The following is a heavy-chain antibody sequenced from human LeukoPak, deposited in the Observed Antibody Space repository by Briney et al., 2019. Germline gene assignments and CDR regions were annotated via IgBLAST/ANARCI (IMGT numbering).Heavy chain of an antibody. V-gene: IGHV3-53*01. D-gene: IGHD3-3*01. J-gene: IGHJ4*02. CDR3: AKDRDFWKGGLFDY. Sequence: PGGSLRLSCAVSGFTVRSNDMSWVRQAPGKGLEWVSVIYSGGSTYYADSVKGRFTISRDNSKNTLYLQMNSLRAEDTAVYYCAKDRDFWKGGLFDYWGQGTLVTVSS. CDR1: GFTVRSND. CDR2: IYSGGST.